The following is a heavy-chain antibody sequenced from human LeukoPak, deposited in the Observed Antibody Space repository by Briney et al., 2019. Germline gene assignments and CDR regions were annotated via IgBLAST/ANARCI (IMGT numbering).Heavy chain of an antibody. CDR2: IWYDGSDK. Sequence: VRSLRLSCAASGFTFSSYGIHWVRQAPGKGLEWVAVIWYDGSDKYYADSVKGRFTISRDNSKNTLYLQMNSLRAEDTAVYYCARVSSSSPGAFSCWGQGTLVTVSS. CDR1: GFTFSSYG. CDR3: ARVSSSSPGAFSC. V-gene: IGHV3-33*01. J-gene: IGHJ4*02. D-gene: IGHD6-6*01.